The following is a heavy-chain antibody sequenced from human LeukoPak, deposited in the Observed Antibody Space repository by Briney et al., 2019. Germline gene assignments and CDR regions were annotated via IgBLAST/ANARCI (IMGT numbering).Heavy chain of an antibody. V-gene: IGHV4-4*07. D-gene: IGHD6-19*01. J-gene: IGHJ4*02. CDR1: GGSISSYY. CDR3: ARIIAVAAAFDY. Sequence: MPSETLSLTCTVSGGSISSYYWSWFRQPAGMGLEWIGRIYSSGSTNYNPFLKSRVTMSVDTSKNQLSLQVNSVTAADTAVYYCARIIAVAAAFDYWGQGTLVTVSS. CDR2: IYSSGST.